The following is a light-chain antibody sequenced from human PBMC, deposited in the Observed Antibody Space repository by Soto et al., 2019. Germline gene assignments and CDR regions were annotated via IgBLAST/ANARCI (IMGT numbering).Light chain of an antibody. Sequence: QSALTQPPSASGSPGQSVTISCTGTSSDVGGYKYVSWYQQHPGKAPKLMMFEVNKRPSGVPDRFSGSKSGNTASLTVSGLHAEDEADYYCSAYAGINNLGVFGTGTKLTVL. CDR2: EVN. CDR3: SAYAGINNLGV. J-gene: IGLJ1*01. CDR1: SSDVGGYKY. V-gene: IGLV2-8*01.